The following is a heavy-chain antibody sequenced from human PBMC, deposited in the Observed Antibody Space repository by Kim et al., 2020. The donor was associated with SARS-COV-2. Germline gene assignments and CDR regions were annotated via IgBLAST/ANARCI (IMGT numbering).Heavy chain of an antibody. J-gene: IGHJ6*02. D-gene: IGHD3-10*01. Sequence: SGPTLVKPTQTLTLTCTFSGFSLSTSGVGVGWIRQPPGKALEWLALIYWDDDNRYSPSLKSRLTITKDTSKNQVVLTMTNMDPVDTATYYCAHYGSGSYDYYYYNGMDVWGQGTTVTVSS. CDR2: IYWDDDN. CDR1: GFSLSTSGVG. CDR3: AHYGSGSYDYYYYNGMDV. V-gene: IGHV2-5*02.